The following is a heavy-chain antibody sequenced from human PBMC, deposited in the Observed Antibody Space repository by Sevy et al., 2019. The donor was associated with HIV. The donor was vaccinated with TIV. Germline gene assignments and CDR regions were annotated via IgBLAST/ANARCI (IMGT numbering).Heavy chain of an antibody. V-gene: IGHV3-30-3*01. CDR1: GFTFSSYA. CDR2: ISYDGSNK. CDR3: ARESAITSGYYFDY. D-gene: IGHD5-12*01. Sequence: GGSLRLSCAASGFTFSSYAMHWVLQAPGKGLEWVAVISYDGSNKYYADSVKGRFTISRDNSKNTLYLQMNSLRAEDTAVYYCARESAITSGYYFDYWGQGTLVTVSS. J-gene: IGHJ4*02.